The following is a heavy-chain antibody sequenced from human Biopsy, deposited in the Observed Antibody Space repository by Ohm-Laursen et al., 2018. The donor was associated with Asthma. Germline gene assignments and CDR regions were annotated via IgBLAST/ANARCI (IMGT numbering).Heavy chain of an antibody. Sequence: GTLSLTCPVSGGSVSSGSYYWSWIRQPPGKGLAWVSYISYSGSTDYDPSLKSRLTISMDTSKNQFSLKLSSVTAADTAVYYCARVPTTLRYFDLWGRGTLVTVSS. CDR2: ISYSGST. CDR1: GGSVSSGSYY. D-gene: IGHD2-15*01. CDR3: ARVPTTLRYFDL. V-gene: IGHV4-61*01. J-gene: IGHJ2*01.